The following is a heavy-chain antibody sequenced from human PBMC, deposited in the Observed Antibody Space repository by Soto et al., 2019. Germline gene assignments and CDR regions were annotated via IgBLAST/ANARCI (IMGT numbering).Heavy chain of an antibody. CDR3: ARVVRWELLRYWFDP. V-gene: IGHV4-31*03. Sequence: SETLSLTCTVSGGSISSGGYYWSWIRQHPGKGLEWIGYIYYSGSTYYNPSLKSRVTISVDTSKNQFSLKLSSVTAADTAVYYCARVVRWELLRYWFDPWGQGTLVTVSS. CDR1: GGSISSGGYY. CDR2: IYYSGST. J-gene: IGHJ5*02. D-gene: IGHD1-26*01.